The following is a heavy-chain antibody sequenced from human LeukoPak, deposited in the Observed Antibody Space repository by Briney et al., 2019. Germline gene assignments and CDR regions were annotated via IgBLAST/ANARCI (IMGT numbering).Heavy chain of an antibody. Sequence: PGESLKISCKGSGSSFTSYWISWVRQLPGKGLEWMGRIDPSDSYTNYSPSFQGHVTISADKSISTAYLQWSSLKASDTAMYYCARTPAVTPDYWGQGTLVTVSS. CDR3: ARTPAVTPDY. J-gene: IGHJ4*02. V-gene: IGHV5-10-1*01. CDR2: IDPSDSYT. CDR1: GSSFTSYW. D-gene: IGHD4-11*01.